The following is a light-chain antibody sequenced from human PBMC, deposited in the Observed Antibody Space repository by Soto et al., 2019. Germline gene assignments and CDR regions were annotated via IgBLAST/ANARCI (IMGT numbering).Light chain of an antibody. J-gene: IGLJ1*01. Sequence: QSALTQPPSASGSPGQSVTISCTGTSSDVGGYSYVSWYQQYPGKAPKLIIYEVTKRPSGVPDRFSGSVSGNTASLTVSGLQAEDEADYYCSSYAGSNHYVFGTGTKVTVL. CDR1: SSDVGGYSY. CDR3: SSYAGSNHYV. CDR2: EVT. V-gene: IGLV2-8*01.